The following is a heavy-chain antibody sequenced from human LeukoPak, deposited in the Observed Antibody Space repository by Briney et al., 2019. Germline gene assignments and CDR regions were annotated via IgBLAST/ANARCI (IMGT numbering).Heavy chain of an antibody. CDR2: IGPSNHYA. J-gene: IGHJ4*02. CDR3: ARDPYYGGHYSFFEH. Sequence: ASVKASCKTSAYTFTNFRIHWVRQAPGHGFEWMGWIGPSNHYAEYAHKLQDRLTLTTDTSTTTAHMELRSLTFDDTAIYFCARDPYYGGHYSFFEHWGQGTLVTVSS. CDR1: AYTFTNFR. D-gene: IGHD4/OR15-4a*01. V-gene: IGHV1-18*01.